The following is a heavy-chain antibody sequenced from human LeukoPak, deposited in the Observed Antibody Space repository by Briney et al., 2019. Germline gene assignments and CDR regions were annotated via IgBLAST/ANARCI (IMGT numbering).Heavy chain of an antibody. D-gene: IGHD2/OR15-2a*01. V-gene: IGHV5-51*01. J-gene: IGHJ3*02. CDR3: AMPISDSAFDI. CDR2: IYPGDSDT. Sequence: GESLMISCKGSGYSFTSYWFGWVRQMPGKGLEWMGIIYPGDSDTRYSPSLQGQVTISADKSISTAYLQWSSLKASDTAMYYCAMPISDSAFDIWGQGTMVTVSS. CDR1: GYSFTSYW.